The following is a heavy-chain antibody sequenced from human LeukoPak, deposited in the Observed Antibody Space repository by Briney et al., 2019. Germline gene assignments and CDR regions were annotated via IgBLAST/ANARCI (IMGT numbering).Heavy chain of an antibody. CDR3: ARSDYDILTGYYYDAFDI. CDR1: GGTFCSYA. Sequence: SLSVSCKASGGTFCSYAISWVPQAPGQGLEWMGGIILIFGTANYAQKFHGRVTITADESTSTAYMELSSLRSEDTAVYYCARSDYDILTGYYYDAFDIWGQGTMVTVSS. CDR2: IILIFGTA. D-gene: IGHD3-9*01. J-gene: IGHJ3*02. V-gene: IGHV1-69*13.